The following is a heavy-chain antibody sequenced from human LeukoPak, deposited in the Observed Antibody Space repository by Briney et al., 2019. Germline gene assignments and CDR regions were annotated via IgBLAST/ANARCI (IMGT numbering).Heavy chain of an antibody. Sequence: SEPLSLPCTVSGGSFSSYYWSWLRQPAGKGLEGIGRIYTSGSTNYNPSLKSRVTMSVDTSKNQFSLKLSSVTAADTAVYYCARGDTAMVNRMDVWGKGTTVTVSS. V-gene: IGHV4-4*07. CDR1: GGSFSSYY. J-gene: IGHJ6*03. D-gene: IGHD5-18*01. CDR3: ARGDTAMVNRMDV. CDR2: IYTSGST.